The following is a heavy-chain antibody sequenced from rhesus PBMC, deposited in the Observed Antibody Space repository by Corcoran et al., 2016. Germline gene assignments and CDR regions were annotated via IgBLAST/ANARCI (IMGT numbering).Heavy chain of an antibody. D-gene: IGHD3-22*01. J-gene: IGHJ1*01. V-gene: IGHV4-106*01. CDR3: AREAGVIDAEYFEF. Sequence: QVQLQESGPGLVKPSETLSLTCAVSGGSISDSYYWSWIRQPPGKGLEWIGSIYGSGGTTYYNPPLKSRVTISTDTSKNQFSLKLSSVTAADTAVYYCAREAGVIDAEYFEFWGQGALVTVSS. CDR1: GGSISDSYY. CDR2: IYGSGGTT.